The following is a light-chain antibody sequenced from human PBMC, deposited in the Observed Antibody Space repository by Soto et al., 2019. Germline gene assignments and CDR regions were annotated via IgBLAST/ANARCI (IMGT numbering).Light chain of an antibody. J-gene: IGLJ3*02. CDR2: DVN. CDR3: NSYTSSSIWV. V-gene: IGLV2-14*01. Sequence: QSVLTQPASVSGSPGQSITISCTGTSSDVGGYNYVSWYQQHPGKAPKLMIYDVNNRPSGVSNRFSGSKSGNTASLTISGLQAEDEADYYCNSYTSSSIWVFGGGTKVTVL. CDR1: SSDVGGYNY.